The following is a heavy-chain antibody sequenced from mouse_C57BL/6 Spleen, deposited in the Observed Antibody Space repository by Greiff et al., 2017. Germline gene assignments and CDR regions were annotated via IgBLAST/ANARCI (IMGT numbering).Heavy chain of an antibody. Sequence: QVQLKESGAELVRPGTSVKVSCKASGYAFTNYLIEWVKQRPGQGLEWIGVINPGSGGTNYNEKFKGKATLTADKSSSTAYMQLSSLTSEDSAVYFCARNPDYYGSSYGDYFDYWGQGTTLTVSS. CDR2: INPGSGGT. V-gene: IGHV1-54*01. CDR1: GYAFTNYL. D-gene: IGHD1-1*01. J-gene: IGHJ2*01. CDR3: ARNPDYYGSSYGDYFDY.